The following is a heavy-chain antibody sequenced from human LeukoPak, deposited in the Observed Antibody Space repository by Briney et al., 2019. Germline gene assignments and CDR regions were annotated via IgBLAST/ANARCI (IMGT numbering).Heavy chain of an antibody. J-gene: IGHJ4*02. Sequence: PGGSLRLSCAASGFTFSSYWMSWVRQAPGKGLEWVANIKQDGSEKYYVDSVKGRFTISRENAKNSLYLQMNSLRAEDTAVYYCARSLIVGVVRLVALDYWGQGTLVTVSS. D-gene: IGHD1-26*01. CDR1: GFTFSSYW. V-gene: IGHV3-7*01. CDR2: IKQDGSEK. CDR3: ARSLIVGVVRLVALDY.